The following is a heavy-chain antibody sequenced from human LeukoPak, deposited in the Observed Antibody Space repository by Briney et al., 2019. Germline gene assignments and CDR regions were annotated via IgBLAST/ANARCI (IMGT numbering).Heavy chain of an antibody. J-gene: IGHJ6*02. Sequence: GGSLRLSCAASGFTFDDYAMHWVRQAPGKGLEWVSGISWNSGSIGYADSMKGRFTISRDNAKNSLYLQMNSLRAEDTALYYCAKDGYDSSGYYHPDPYYYYGMDVWGQGTTVTVSS. D-gene: IGHD3-22*01. CDR3: AKDGYDSSGYYHPDPYYYYGMDV. CDR2: ISWNSGSI. V-gene: IGHV3-9*01. CDR1: GFTFDDYA.